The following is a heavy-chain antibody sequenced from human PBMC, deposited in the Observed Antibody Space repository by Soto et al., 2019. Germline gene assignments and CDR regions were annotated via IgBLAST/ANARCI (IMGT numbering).Heavy chain of an antibody. J-gene: IGHJ4*02. V-gene: IGHV4-39*01. Sequence: SETLSLTCTVSGGSISSSSYYWGWIRQPPGKGLEWIGSIYYSGSTYYNPSLKSRVTISVDTSKNQFSLKLSSVTAADTAVYYCARLTPTTNYYDSSGNPDYWGQGTLVTVSS. CDR3: ARLTPTTNYYDSSGNPDY. CDR1: GGSISSSSYY. CDR2: IYYSGST. D-gene: IGHD3-22*01.